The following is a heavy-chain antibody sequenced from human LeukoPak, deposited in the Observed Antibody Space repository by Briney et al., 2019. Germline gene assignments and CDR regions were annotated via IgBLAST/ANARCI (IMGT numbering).Heavy chain of an antibody. CDR2: INPNSGGT. CDR3: AIRNCSGGSCAGFDP. V-gene: IGHV1-2*02. Sequence: ASVKVSCKASGYTFTSYYMHWVRQAPGQGLEWMGWINPNSGGTNYAQKFQGRVTMTRDTSISTAYMELSRLRSDDTAVYYCAIRNCSGGSCAGFDPWGQGTLVTVSS. CDR1: GYTFTSYY. D-gene: IGHD2-15*01. J-gene: IGHJ5*02.